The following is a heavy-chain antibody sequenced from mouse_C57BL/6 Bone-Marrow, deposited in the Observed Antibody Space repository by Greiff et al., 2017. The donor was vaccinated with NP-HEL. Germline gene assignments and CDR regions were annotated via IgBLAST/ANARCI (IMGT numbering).Heavy chain of an antibody. CDR1: GFSFSSYG. Sequence: EVKVVESGGDLVKPGGSLKLSCAASGFSFSSYGMSWVRQTPEQRLEWVATISSGGGYTYYPDNVKGRVTLTRDNAKNTLYLQMSSLKSEDTAMYYCARQPRLMLPPFDYWGQGTTLTVSS. J-gene: IGHJ2*01. CDR2: ISSGGGYT. D-gene: IGHD3-2*02. V-gene: IGHV5-6*01. CDR3: ARQPRLMLPPFDY.